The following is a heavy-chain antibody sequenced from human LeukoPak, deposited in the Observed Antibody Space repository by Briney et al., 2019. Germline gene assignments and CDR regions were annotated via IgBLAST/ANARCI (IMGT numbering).Heavy chain of an antibody. J-gene: IGHJ5*02. Sequence: GRSLRLSCAASGFTFDDYAMHWVRQAPGKGLEWVPGISWNSGSIGYADSVKGRFTISRDNAKNSLYLQMNSLRAEDTALYYCARSRRGSSSNWFDLWGQGTLVTVSS. CDR3: ARSRRGSSSNWFDL. CDR2: ISWNSGSI. D-gene: IGHD6-13*01. V-gene: IGHV3-9*01. CDR1: GFTFDDYA.